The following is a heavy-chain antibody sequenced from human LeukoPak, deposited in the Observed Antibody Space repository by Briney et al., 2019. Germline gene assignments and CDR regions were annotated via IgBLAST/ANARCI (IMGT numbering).Heavy chain of an antibody. CDR1: GFTFSSYG. V-gene: IGHV3-64*04. CDR3: ARDSAVTIFFSPLMDV. CDR2: ISPNGGNT. D-gene: IGHD3-9*01. J-gene: IGHJ6*02. Sequence: GGSLRLSCSASGFTFSSYGMHWVRQAPGKGLEYLSAISPNGGNTYYADPVKGRFTISRDNSKSTLSLLMNSLRDEDTAVYYCARDSAVTIFFSPLMDVWGQGTTVTVSS.